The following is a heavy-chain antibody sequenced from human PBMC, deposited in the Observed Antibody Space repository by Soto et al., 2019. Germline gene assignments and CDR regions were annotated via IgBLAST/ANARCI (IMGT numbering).Heavy chain of an antibody. D-gene: IGHD3-22*01. Sequence: ASVKVSCKASGYTFTGYYMHWVRQAPGQGLEWMGWINPNSGGTNYAQKFQGWVTMTRDTSISTAYMELSRLRSDDTAVYYCARLGDRTDYYDSSGPAYGMDVWGQGTTVTVSS. J-gene: IGHJ6*02. V-gene: IGHV1-2*04. CDR3: ARLGDRTDYYDSSGPAYGMDV. CDR2: INPNSGGT. CDR1: GYTFTGYY.